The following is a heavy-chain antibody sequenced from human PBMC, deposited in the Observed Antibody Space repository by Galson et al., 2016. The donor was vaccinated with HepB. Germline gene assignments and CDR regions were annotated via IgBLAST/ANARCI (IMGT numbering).Heavy chain of an antibody. D-gene: IGHD2-21*01. J-gene: IGHJ4*02. CDR3: SRRDQLQGQDGGEYSEEW. CDR1: GGTVATYG. V-gene: IGHV1-69*13. Sequence: SVKVSCKASGGTVATYGISWVRQVPGQGLEWMGGIVPMISTTRYPQRFQDRVTITADAYVGISYLELHSLRPDDTAVYYCSRRDQLQGQDGGEYSEEWWGQGTLVTVSS. CDR2: IVPMISTT.